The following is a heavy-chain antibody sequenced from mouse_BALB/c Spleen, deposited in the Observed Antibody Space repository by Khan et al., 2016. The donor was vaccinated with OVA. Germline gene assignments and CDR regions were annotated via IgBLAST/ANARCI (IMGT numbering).Heavy chain of an antibody. J-gene: IGHJ4*01. CDR1: GFSLTGYG. V-gene: IGHV2-6-7*01. CDR3: ARGTDDYALYAMNY. Sequence: VQLQQSGPGLVAPSQSLSITCTVSGFSLTGYGVNWVRQPPGKGLEWLGMIWGDGSTDYNSALKSRLSISKDSSKSQVFLKMNSLQTEDTARYYCARGTDDYALYAMNYWGQGTSVTVSS. D-gene: IGHD2-4*01. CDR2: IWGDGST.